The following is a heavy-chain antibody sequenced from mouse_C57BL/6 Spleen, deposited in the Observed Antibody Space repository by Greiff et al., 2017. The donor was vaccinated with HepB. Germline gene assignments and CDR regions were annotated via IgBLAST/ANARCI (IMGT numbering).Heavy chain of an antibody. Sequence: VQLQQSGPGLVQPSQSLSITCTVSGFSLTSYGVHWVRQSPGKGLEWLGVIWRGGSTDYNAAFMSRLSITKDNSKSQVFFKMNSLQADDTAIYYCAKGDYYGSSHGAYWGQGTLVTVSA. D-gene: IGHD1-1*01. V-gene: IGHV2-5*01. J-gene: IGHJ3*01. CDR1: GFSLTSYG. CDR2: IWRGGST. CDR3: AKGDYYGSSHGAY.